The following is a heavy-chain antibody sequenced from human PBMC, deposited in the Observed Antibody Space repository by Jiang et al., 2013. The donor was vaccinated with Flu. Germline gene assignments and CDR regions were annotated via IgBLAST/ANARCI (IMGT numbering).Heavy chain of an antibody. V-gene: IGHV5-10-1*01. CDR3: ASRLQRDAYVTSPDAIDI. D-gene: IGHD2-21*01. J-gene: IGHJ3*02. CDR1: GYRSTNFW. Sequence: GAEVKKPGESLRISCXGSGYRSTNFWISWVRQLPGKGLEWMGRIDPRDSYTNYSPPFQGHVTISADRSGTVYLQWSSLRASDSAIYFCASRLQRDAYVTSPDAIDIWGQGAMVTVSS. CDR2: IDPRDSYT.